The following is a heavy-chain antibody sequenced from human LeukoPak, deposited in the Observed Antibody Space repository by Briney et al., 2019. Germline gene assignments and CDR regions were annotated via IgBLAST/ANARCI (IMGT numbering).Heavy chain of an antibody. CDR3: ARDNPHGSGSDS. V-gene: IGHV3-30*03. CDR1: GFTFSSYG. CDR2: ISYDGSNK. Sequence: PGGSLRLSCAASGFTFSSYGMHWVRQAPGKGLEWVAVISYDGSNKYYADSVKGRFTISRDNSKNTLFLEMNSLRTEDTAVYYCARDNPHGSGSDSWGQGTLVTVSS. J-gene: IGHJ4*02. D-gene: IGHD3-10*01.